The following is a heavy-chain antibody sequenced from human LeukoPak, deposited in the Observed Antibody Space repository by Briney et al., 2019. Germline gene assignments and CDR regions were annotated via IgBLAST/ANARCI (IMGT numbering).Heavy chain of an antibody. CDR3: ATHRRSGSGGSENAFEI. Sequence: SETLSLTCTVSGDSTSSSTYYWDWIRQAPGKGLEWIGNIYDSGTTHYNPSLKSRVTISGDTSKNQFSLKLNSVTAADTAIYYCATHRRSGSGGSENAFEIWGQGTMVAVSS. D-gene: IGHD5-12*01. J-gene: IGHJ3*02. CDR1: GDSTSSSTYY. CDR2: IYDSGTT. V-gene: IGHV4-39*01.